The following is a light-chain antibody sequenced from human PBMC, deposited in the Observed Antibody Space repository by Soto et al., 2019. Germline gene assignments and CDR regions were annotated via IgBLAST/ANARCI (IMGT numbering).Light chain of an antibody. CDR2: EGS. CDR3: CSYAGSSTLV. J-gene: IGLJ2*01. Sequence: QSALTQPASVSGSPGQSITISCTGTSSDVGSYNLVSWYQQHPGKAPQLMIYEGSKRPSGVSNRFSGSKSGNTASLTISGLQAEDEGDYYCCSYAGSSTLVFGGGTQLTVL. V-gene: IGLV2-23*01. CDR1: SSDVGSYNL.